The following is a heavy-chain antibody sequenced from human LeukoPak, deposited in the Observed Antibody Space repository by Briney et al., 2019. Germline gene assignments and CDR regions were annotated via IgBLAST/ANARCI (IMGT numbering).Heavy chain of an antibody. CDR3: ATYITAGGAFDI. D-gene: IGHD1-14*01. CDR2: FDPEDGET. CDR1: GYTLTELS. Sequence: ASVKVSCKVSGYTLTELSMHWVRQAPGKGLEWMGGFDPEDGETIYAQKFQGRVTMTEDTSTDTAYMELSSLRSEDTAVYYCATYITAGGAFDIWGQGTMVTVSS. V-gene: IGHV1-24*01. J-gene: IGHJ3*02.